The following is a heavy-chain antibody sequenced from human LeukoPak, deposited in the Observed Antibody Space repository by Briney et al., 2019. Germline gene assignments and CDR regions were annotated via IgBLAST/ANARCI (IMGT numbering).Heavy chain of an antibody. V-gene: IGHV3-7*01. CDR3: ARFSPGDYYDILTGYYNAYFDY. CDR2: IKQDGSEK. J-gene: IGHJ4*02. CDR1: GFTFSNYW. Sequence: GGSLRLSXAASGFTFSNYWMSWVRQAPGKGLEWVANIKQDGSEKYYVDSVKGRFIISRDNAKKLLYLQMNSLRAEDTAVYYCARFSPGDYYDILTGYYNAYFDYWGQGTLVTVSS. D-gene: IGHD3-9*01.